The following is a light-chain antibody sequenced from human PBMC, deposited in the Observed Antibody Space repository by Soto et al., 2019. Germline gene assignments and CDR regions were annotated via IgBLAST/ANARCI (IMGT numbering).Light chain of an antibody. J-gene: IGKJ1*01. CDR2: GVS. CDR1: QSVRSSY. Sequence: EIVLTQSPGTLSLSPGERATLSCRASQSVRSSYLAWYQQKLGQAPRLLIYGVSNRATGIPDRFSGSGSGKGFTLTIRRLESEDCGVYYCQQYGTSPRTFGQGTKVEIK. CDR3: QQYGTSPRT. V-gene: IGKV3-20*01.